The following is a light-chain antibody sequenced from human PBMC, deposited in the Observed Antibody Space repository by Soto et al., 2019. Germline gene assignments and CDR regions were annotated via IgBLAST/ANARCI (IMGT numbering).Light chain of an antibody. CDR2: RAS. V-gene: IGKV3-15*01. CDR3: QQYIKWPPWP. Sequence: EIVMTQSPATLSVSPGERATLSCRASQSVSSDLAWYQQKPGQAPRLLIYRASTRATGVPARFSGSGSGTEFTLTISSLHSEDFAVYYCQQYIKWPPWPFGQATK. CDR1: QSVSSD. J-gene: IGKJ1*01.